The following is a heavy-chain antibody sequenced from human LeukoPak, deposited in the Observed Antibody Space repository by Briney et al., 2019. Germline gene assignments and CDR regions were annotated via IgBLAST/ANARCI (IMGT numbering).Heavy chain of an antibody. V-gene: IGHV4-39*07. D-gene: IGHD6-19*01. J-gene: IGHJ4*02. CDR2: IYYSGST. CDR3: ARVSSGWYWYDY. CDR1: GGSISSSSYY. Sequence: SETLSLTCTVSGGSISSSSYYWGWIRQPPGKGLEWIGSIYYSGSTYYNPSLKSRVTISVDTSKNQFSLKLSSVTAADTAVHYCARVSSGWYWYDYWGQGTLVTVSS.